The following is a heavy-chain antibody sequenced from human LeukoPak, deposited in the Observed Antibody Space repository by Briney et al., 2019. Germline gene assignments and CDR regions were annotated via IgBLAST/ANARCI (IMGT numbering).Heavy chain of an antibody. D-gene: IGHD3-10*01. J-gene: IGHJ4*02. Sequence: PGGSLRLSCAASGFTFSSYAMSWVRQAPGKGLEWVSGVSGNGVSTDYADSAKGRFTISRDNSKNTLHLQMNSLRAEDTAVYYCVKHVEYYGWGSPVGDYWGQGTLVTVSS. CDR3: VKHVEYYGWGSPVGDY. V-gene: IGHV3-23*01. CDR1: GFTFSSYA. CDR2: VSGNGVST.